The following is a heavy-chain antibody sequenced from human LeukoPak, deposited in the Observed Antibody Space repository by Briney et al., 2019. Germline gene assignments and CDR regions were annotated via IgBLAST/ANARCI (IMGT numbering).Heavy chain of an antibody. J-gene: IGHJ3*02. D-gene: IGHD6-13*01. V-gene: IGHV1-8*03. Sequence: ASVKVSCKASGYTFTGYYMHWVRQATGQGLEWMGWMNPNSGDTGYAQNFQGRVTFTRDTSISTAYMELSSLRSEDTAVYYCTRDMRGAAAADDAFDIWGQGTMVTVSS. CDR1: GYTFTGYY. CDR3: TRDMRGAAAADDAFDI. CDR2: MNPNSGDT.